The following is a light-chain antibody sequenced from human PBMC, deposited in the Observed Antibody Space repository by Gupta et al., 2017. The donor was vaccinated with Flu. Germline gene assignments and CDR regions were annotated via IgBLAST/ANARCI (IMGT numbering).Light chain of an antibody. CDR1: SSGIGASYY. V-gene: IGLV2-8*01. CDR3: GADGGNDV. CDR2: EIS. J-gene: IGLJ1*01. Sequence: GQSVAISSTGTSSGIGASYYVSRYQQHPGKRPIIMIYEISKRPTGVADRFSGSTSVNTASLTVAGLKAEDEDDDYGGADGGNDVFGTGTKVTVL.